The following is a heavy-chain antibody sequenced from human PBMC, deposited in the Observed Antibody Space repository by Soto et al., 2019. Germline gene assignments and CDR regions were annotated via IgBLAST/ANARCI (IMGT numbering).Heavy chain of an antibody. Sequence: SETLSLTCTVSGGSISSDGYYWSWIRQHPGKGLEWIGYIYYSGTTYYNPSLKSRLTISVDTSKNQLSLKLSSVTAADTAVYYCARGPSNKNYFDTSGMFDYWGQGAMVTVSS. D-gene: IGHD3-22*01. J-gene: IGHJ4*02. CDR1: GGSISSDGYY. CDR3: ARGPSNKNYFDTSGMFDY. CDR2: IYYSGTT. V-gene: IGHV4-31*03.